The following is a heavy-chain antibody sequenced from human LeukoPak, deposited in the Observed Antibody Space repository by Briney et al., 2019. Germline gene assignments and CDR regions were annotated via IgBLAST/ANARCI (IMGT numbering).Heavy chain of an antibody. D-gene: IGHD3-10*01. CDR2: ISSSGSTI. V-gene: IGHV3-11*04. Sequence: GGSLRLSCAASGFTFSDYYMSWIRQAPGKGLEWVSYISSSGSTIYYADSVKGRFTISRENAKNSLYLQMNSLRAGDTAVYYCATVKPGSGAFDIWGQGTMVTVSS. J-gene: IGHJ3*02. CDR3: ATVKPGSGAFDI. CDR1: GFTFSDYY.